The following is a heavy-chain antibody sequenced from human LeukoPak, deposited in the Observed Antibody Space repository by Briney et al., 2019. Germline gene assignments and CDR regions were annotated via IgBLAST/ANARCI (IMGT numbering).Heavy chain of an antibody. V-gene: IGHV5-51*01. D-gene: IGHD1-26*01. Sequence: GESLQISCKGSGYSLTSYWIGWVRQMPGKGLEWMGIIYPGDSDTRYSPSFQGQVTISADKSISTAYLQWSSLKASDTAMYYCARHPIEGATQSWFDPWGQGTLVTVSS. CDR2: IYPGDSDT. CDR1: GYSLTSYW. CDR3: ARHPIEGATQSWFDP. J-gene: IGHJ5*01.